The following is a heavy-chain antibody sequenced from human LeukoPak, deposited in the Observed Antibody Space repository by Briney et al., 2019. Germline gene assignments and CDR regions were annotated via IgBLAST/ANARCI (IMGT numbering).Heavy chain of an antibody. V-gene: IGHV4-39*01. D-gene: IGHD2-15*01. CDR1: GGSISSSSYY. Sequence: PSETLSLTCTVSGGSISSSSYYWGWIRQPPGKGLEWIGSIYYSGSTYYNPSLKSRVTISVDTSKNQFSLKRGSVTAADTAVYYCARKVVFDLWGRGTLVTVSS. CDR2: IYYSGST. CDR3: ARKVVFDL. J-gene: IGHJ2*01.